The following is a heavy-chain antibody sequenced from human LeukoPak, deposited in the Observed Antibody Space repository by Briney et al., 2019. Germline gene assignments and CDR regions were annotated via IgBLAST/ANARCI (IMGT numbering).Heavy chain of an antibody. Sequence: ASVKVSCKASGYIFIGYYMHWVRQVPGQGLEWMGWINANSGGTKYAQKFQGRVTMTRDTSISTAYMELSRLRSDDTAVYYCARGETEETGTRPDAFDIWGHGTMVTVSS. CDR1: GYIFIGYY. D-gene: IGHD6-13*01. CDR2: INANSGGT. J-gene: IGHJ3*02. V-gene: IGHV1-2*02. CDR3: ARGETEETGTRPDAFDI.